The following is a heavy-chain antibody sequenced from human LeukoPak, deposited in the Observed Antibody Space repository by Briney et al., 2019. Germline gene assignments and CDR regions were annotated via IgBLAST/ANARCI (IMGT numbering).Heavy chain of an antibody. V-gene: IGHV3-53*01. CDR3: ARSGLTGRGNRLDV. D-gene: IGHD3/OR15-3a*01. Sequence: GGSLRLSCAVSGLTVSNNYITWVRQAPGKGLEWVSVFLSGGSTHYADSVKARFSMSRDNSRKIVYLQLNSLRADDTAVYYCARSGLTGRGNRLDVWGQGTTVTVSS. J-gene: IGHJ6*02. CDR2: FLSGGST. CDR1: GLTVSNNY.